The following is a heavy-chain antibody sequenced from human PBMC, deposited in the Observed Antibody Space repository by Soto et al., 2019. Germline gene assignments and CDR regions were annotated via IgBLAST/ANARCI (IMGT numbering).Heavy chain of an antibody. CDR1: GFTFSSYG. CDR3: AKHWNTAMVMG. J-gene: IGHJ4*02. CDR2: ISYDGSNK. D-gene: IGHD5-18*01. V-gene: IGHV3-30*18. Sequence: PGGSLRLSCAASGFTFSSYGMHWVRQAPGKGLEWVAVISYDGSNKYYADSVKGRFTISRDNSKNTLYLQMNSLRAEDTAVYYCAKHWNTAMVMGWGQGTLVTVSS.